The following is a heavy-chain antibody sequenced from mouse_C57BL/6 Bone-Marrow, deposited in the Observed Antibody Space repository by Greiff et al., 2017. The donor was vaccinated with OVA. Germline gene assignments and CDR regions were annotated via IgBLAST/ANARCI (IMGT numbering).Heavy chain of an antibody. CDR2: INPSSGYT. D-gene: IGHD2-4*01. CDR3: ASWRGLGYDYDGYYAMDY. V-gene: IGHV1-7*01. CDR1: GYTFTSYW. Sequence: QVQLQQSGAELAKPGASVKLSCKASGYTFTSYWMHWVKQRPGQGLEWIGYINPSSGYTKYNQKFKDKATLTADKSSSTAYMQLSSLTYEDSAVYYCASWRGLGYDYDGYYAMDYWGQGTSVTVSS. J-gene: IGHJ4*01.